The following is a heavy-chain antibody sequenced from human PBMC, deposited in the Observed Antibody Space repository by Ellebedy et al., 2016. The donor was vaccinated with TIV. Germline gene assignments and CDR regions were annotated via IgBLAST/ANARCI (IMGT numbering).Heavy chain of an antibody. D-gene: IGHD5-12*01. CDR1: GGSISSYY. J-gene: IGHJ4*02. CDR2: IYYSGST. CDR3: ASCGYSGYDPPYF. V-gene: IGHV4-59*08. Sequence: MPSETLSLTCTVSGGSISSYYWSWIRQPPGKGLEWIGYIYYSGSTNYNPSLKRRVTISVDTSKNQFSLKLSSVTAADTAVYYCASCGYSGYDPPYFWGQGTLVTVSS.